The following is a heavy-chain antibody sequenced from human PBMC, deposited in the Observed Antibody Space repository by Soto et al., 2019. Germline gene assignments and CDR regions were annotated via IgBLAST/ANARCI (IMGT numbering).Heavy chain of an antibody. Sequence: QVQLVQSGAEVKKPGTSVRISCKTSGYTFSNYDITCVRQAAGQGLEWMGWMNPKSGYTGSARNFQGRVTMTRDTAMTTAYMELSSLRSEDTAMYYCARVMGSVDFWCQGTLVPVSS. CDR3: ARVMGSVDF. CDR2: MNPKSGYT. D-gene: IGHD1-26*01. CDR1: GYTFSNYD. V-gene: IGHV1-8*01. J-gene: IGHJ4*02.